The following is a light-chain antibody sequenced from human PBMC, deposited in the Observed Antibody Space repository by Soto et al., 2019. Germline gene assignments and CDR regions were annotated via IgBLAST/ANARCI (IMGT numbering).Light chain of an antibody. CDR3: QQSYTTPFT. V-gene: IGKV1-39*01. CDR1: QSIGIY. CDR2: AAS. J-gene: IGKJ3*01. Sequence: DIQMTQSPSSLSASVGDRVTITCRASQSIGIYLTWYQQEPGKAPKLLIYAASTLQSGVPLRFSGSGSGTDFTLSIGSLPPEDFATYFCQQSYTTPFTFGPGTKVDIK.